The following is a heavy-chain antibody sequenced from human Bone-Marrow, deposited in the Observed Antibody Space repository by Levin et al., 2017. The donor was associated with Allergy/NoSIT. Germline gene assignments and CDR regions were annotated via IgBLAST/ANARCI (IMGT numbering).Heavy chain of an antibody. D-gene: IGHD1/OR15-1a*01. Sequence: GESLKISCAASGFTFSNYAMSWVRQAPGKGLEWVSAISGSGSSTYYADSVKGRFTISRDNSKNTLYLQMNSLRAEDTAVYHCAKVPGNNHYWGQGTLVTVSS. CDR2: ISGSGSST. J-gene: IGHJ4*02. CDR1: GFTFSNYA. CDR3: AKVPGNNHY. V-gene: IGHV3-23*01.